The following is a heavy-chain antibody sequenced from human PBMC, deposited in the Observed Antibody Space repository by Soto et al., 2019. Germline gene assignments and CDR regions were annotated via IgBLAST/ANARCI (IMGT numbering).Heavy chain of an antibody. CDR1: GFTFSSYW. V-gene: IGHV3-74*01. CDR2: INSDGSST. D-gene: IGHD2-2*01. J-gene: IGHJ6*02. Sequence: GGSLRLSCAASGFTFSSYWMHWVGQAPGQGLVWVSRINSDGSSTSYADSVKGRFTISRDNAKNTLYLQMNSLRAEDTAVYYCASCSSTSCTSYYYYYYGMDVWGQGTTVTVSS. CDR3: ASCSSTSCTSYYYYYYGMDV.